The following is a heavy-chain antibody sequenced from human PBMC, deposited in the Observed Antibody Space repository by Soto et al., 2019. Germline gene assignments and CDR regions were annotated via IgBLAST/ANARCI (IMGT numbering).Heavy chain of an antibody. V-gene: IGHV4-30-4*01. CDR1: GGSISRGDYY. CDR3: ASYSSSGEANFDY. Sequence: QVQLQESGPGLVKPSQTLSLTCTVSGGSISRGDYYWNWIRQPPGKGLEWIGYIYYSGSTYYNPSLKSRVTISVDTSKNQFSLKLSSVTAADTAVYYCASYSSSGEANFDYWGQGTLVTVSS. D-gene: IGHD6-6*01. CDR2: IYYSGST. J-gene: IGHJ4*02.